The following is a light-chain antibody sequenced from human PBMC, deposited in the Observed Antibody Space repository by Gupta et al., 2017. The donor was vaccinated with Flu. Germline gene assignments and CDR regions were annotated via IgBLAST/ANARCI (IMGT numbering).Light chain of an antibody. J-gene: IGLJ2*01. Sequence: SSGSIASNYMQGYQQRPGSSPTTVIYEDYHRPSGVPDRFSGSIDSSSNSASLTISVLKTEDEADYYCQSYDSSNVVFGGGTKLTVL. V-gene: IGLV6-57*01. CDR3: QSYDSSNVV. CDR2: EDY. CDR1: SGSIASNY.